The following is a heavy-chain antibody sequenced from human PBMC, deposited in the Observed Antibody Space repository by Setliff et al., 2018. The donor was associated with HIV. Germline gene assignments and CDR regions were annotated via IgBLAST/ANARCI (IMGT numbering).Heavy chain of an antibody. CDR2: IHYSGNT. J-gene: IGHJ4*02. V-gene: IGHV4-31*02. Sequence: SETLSLTCTVSGGSVSSRGYYWSWIRQHPGKGLEWIGYIHYSGNTYNNPSLNSRISISVDMSKNKFSLKLSSLTAADTAVYYCARGGLGVVTSFDSWGPGTLVTSPQ. D-gene: IGHD3-3*01. CDR1: GGSVSSRGYY. CDR3: ARGGLGVVTSFDS.